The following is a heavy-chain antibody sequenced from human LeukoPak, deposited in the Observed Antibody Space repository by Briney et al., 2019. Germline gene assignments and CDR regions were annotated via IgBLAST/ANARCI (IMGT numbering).Heavy chain of an antibody. Sequence: PGGSLRLSCAASGFTFSDYYMSWIRQAPGKGLEWVSYISSSGSTIYYADSVKGRFTISRDNAKNSLYLQMNSLRAEDTAVYYCARDSVLMVYESYFDYWGQGTLVTVSS. J-gene: IGHJ4*02. CDR3: ARDSVLMVYESYFDY. CDR2: ISSSGSTI. V-gene: IGHV3-11*04. CDR1: GFTFSDYY. D-gene: IGHD2-8*01.